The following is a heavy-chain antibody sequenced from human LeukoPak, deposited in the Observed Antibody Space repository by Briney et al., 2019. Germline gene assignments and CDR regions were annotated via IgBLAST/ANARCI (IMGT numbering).Heavy chain of an antibody. CDR2: ISSSSSYI. CDR1: GFTFSGYW. V-gene: IGHV3-21*01. J-gene: IGHJ4*02. Sequence: GGSLRLSCAASGFTFSGYWMNWVRQAPGKGLEWVSSISSSSSYIYYADSVKGRFTISRDNAKNSLYLQMNSLRAEDTAVYYCASGGYSGYDSPDYWGQGTLVTVSS. D-gene: IGHD5-12*01. CDR3: ASGGYSGYDSPDY.